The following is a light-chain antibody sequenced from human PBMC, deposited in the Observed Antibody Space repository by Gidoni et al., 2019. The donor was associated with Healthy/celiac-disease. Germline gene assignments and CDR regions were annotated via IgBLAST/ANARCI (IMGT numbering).Light chain of an antibody. J-gene: IGLJ1*01. CDR2: EVS. Sequence: QSALTQPASVSGSPGQSITLPCTGTSSDVGGYNYVPWYQQHPGKAPKLMIYEVSNRPSGVSNRFSGSKSGNTASLTIPGLQAEDEADYYCSSYTSSSTPYVFGTGTKVTVL. V-gene: IGLV2-14*01. CDR3: SSYTSSSTPYV. CDR1: SSDVGGYNY.